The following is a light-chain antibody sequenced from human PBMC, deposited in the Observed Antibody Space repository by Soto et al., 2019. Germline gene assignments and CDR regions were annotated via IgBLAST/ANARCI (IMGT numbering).Light chain of an antibody. CDR3: SSYTLSSSFEV. V-gene: IGLV2-14*01. CDR2: EVT. Sequence: QSVLTQPASVSGSPGQSITISCTGTSSDVGGYNSVSWYQQLPGKAPKLMIYEVTNRPSGVSNRFSGSKSGNTASLTISGLQAEDEADYYCSSYTLSSSFEVFGGGTKVTVL. J-gene: IGLJ3*02. CDR1: SSDVGGYNS.